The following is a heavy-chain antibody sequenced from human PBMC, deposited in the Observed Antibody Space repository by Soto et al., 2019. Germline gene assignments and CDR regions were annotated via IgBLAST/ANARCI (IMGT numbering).Heavy chain of an antibody. D-gene: IGHD3-10*01. CDR1: GGTFSSYT. CDR3: AISMVRGVIKNNNWFDP. CDR2: IIPILGIA. Sequence: SSVKVSCKASGGTFSSYTISWVRQAPGQGLEWMGRIIPILGIANYAQKFQGRVTITADKSTSTAYMELSSLRSEDTAVYYCAISMVRGVIKNNNWFDPWGQGTLVTVSS. J-gene: IGHJ5*02. V-gene: IGHV1-69*02.